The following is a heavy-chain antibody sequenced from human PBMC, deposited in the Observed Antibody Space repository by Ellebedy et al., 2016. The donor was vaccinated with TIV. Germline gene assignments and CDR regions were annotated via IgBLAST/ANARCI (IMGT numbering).Heavy chain of an antibody. J-gene: IGHJ4*02. CDR3: ARGLYSSGWYALFDY. CDR1: GFTFSSYW. V-gene: IGHV3-7*03. CDR2: IKQDGSEK. Sequence: GGSLRLXXAASGFTFSSYWMSWVRQAPGKGLEWVANIKQDGSEKYYVDSVKGRFTISRDNAKNSLYLQMNSLRAEDTAVYYCARGLYSSGWYALFDYWGQGTLVTVSS. D-gene: IGHD6-19*01.